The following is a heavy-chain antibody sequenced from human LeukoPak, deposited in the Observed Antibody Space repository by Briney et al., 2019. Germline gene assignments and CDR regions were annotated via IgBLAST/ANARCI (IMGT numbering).Heavy chain of an antibody. Sequence: KPSETLSLTCTVSGGSISSYYWSWIRQPPGKGLEWIGYIYYSGSTNYNPSLKSRVTISVDTSKNQFSLKLSSVTAADTAVYYCARGRPDSSGYCLFDPWGQGTLVTVSS. CDR2: IYYSGST. CDR3: ARGRPDSSGYCLFDP. CDR1: GGSISSYY. J-gene: IGHJ5*02. D-gene: IGHD3-22*01. V-gene: IGHV4-59*01.